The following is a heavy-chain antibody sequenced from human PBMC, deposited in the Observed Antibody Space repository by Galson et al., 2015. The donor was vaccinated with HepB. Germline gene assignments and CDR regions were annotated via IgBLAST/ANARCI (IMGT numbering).Heavy chain of an antibody. CDR3: ARDLLEMATVPFDY. J-gene: IGHJ4*02. CDR2: ISSSSYYI. D-gene: IGHD5-24*01. CDR1: GLTFSSYR. Sequence: SLRLSCAASGLTFSSYRMNWVRQAAGKGLEWVSSISSSSYYIYYADSVKGRFTISRDNAKNSLYLQMNSLRAEDTAVYYCARDLLEMATVPFDYWGQGTLVTVSS. V-gene: IGHV3-21*01.